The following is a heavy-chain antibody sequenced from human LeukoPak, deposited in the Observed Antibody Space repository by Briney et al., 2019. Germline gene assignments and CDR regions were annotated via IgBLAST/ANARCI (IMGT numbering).Heavy chain of an antibody. CDR3: ARDHSTGGN. D-gene: IGHD2-8*02. CDR2: INPTGGST. J-gene: IGHJ4*02. Sequence: ASVKVSCKASGYTFSSFYMHWVRQAPGQGLEWMGIINPTGGSTSYAQKFQGRVTMTTGTSTSTVYMELSSLRSEATTVYYCARDHSTGGNWGQGTLVTVSS. CDR1: GYTFSSFY. V-gene: IGHV1-46*01.